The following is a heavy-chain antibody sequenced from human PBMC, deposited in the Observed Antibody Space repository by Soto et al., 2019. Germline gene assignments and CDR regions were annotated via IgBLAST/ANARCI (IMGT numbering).Heavy chain of an antibody. V-gene: IGHV1-2*04. D-gene: IGHD3-22*01. J-gene: IGHJ4*02. Sequence: ASVKVSCKASGYTFTGYYMHWVRQAPGQGLEWMGWINPNSGGTNYAQKFQGWVTMTRDTSISTAYMELSRLRSDDTAVYYCATYYDSSGYRFADWGQGSLVTVSS. CDR2: INPNSGGT. CDR1: GYTFTGYY. CDR3: ATYYDSSGYRFAD.